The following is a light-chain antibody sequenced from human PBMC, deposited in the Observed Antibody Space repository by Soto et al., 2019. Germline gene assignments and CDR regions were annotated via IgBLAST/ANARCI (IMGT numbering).Light chain of an antibody. Sequence: EIVLTQSPATLSLSPGERATLSCRASQSLSNFLAWYQQKPGQAPRLLIYDASNRATGIPVRFSGSGSGTDFTLTISSLEPEDVAVYYCQQSSTLFTFGPGTKVEIK. CDR3: QQSSTLFT. CDR2: DAS. CDR1: QSLSNF. V-gene: IGKV3-11*01. J-gene: IGKJ3*01.